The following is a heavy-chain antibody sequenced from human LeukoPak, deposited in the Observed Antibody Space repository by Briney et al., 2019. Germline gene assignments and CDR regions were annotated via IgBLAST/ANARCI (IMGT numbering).Heavy chain of an antibody. Sequence: GGSLRLSCAASGFSFSGYWMRWIRQTPGKGLEWVANLSPVGNDKYYKDSVKGRFTISRDNAKNSLYLQMNSLRAEDTAVYYCARESRRDSSGYYHVDFDYWGQGTLVTVSS. V-gene: IGHV3-7*03. CDR1: GFSFSGYW. CDR2: LSPVGNDK. J-gene: IGHJ4*02. D-gene: IGHD3-22*01. CDR3: ARESRRDSSGYYHVDFDY.